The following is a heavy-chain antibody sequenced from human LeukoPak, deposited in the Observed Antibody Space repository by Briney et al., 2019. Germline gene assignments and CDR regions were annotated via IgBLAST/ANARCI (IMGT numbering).Heavy chain of an antibody. D-gene: IGHD3-3*01. CDR1: GFTFSSYA. Sequence: GGSLRLSCAASGFTFSSYAMSWVRQAPGKGLGWVSAISGSGGSTYYADSVKGRFTISRDNSKNTLYLQMNSLRAEDTAVYYCAKEARFYDFWSGYYGGDAFDIWGQGTMVTVSS. CDR2: ISGSGGST. CDR3: AKEARFYDFWSGYYGGDAFDI. V-gene: IGHV3-23*01. J-gene: IGHJ3*02.